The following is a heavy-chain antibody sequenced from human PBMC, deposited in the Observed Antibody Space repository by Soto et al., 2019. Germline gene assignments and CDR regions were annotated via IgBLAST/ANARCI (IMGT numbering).Heavy chain of an antibody. D-gene: IGHD6-19*01. CDR1: FKAFTNEG. CDR2: ISAYNGNT. V-gene: IGHV1-18*01. CDR3: ARDHSGRGDLSSCLSNYYYYCMDC. Sequence: ASVQVCGEASFKAFTNEGNGSVREATGRGREWMGWISAYNGNTNYAQKLQGRVTMTTDTSTSTAYMELRSLRSDDTAVYYCARDHSGRGDLSSCLSNYYYYCMDCLVQGTTVTVSS. J-gene: IGHJ6*02.